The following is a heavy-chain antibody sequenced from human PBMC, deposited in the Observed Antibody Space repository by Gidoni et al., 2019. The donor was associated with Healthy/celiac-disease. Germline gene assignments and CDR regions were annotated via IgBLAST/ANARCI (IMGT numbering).Heavy chain of an antibody. J-gene: IGHJ4*02. CDR3: AKATYYYDSSGYFDY. CDR1: GFTFSSFG. V-gene: IGHV3-30*18. Sequence: QVQLVESGGGVVPPGRSLRLYVAASGFTFSSFGMHWVRPAQGHGMDWVRQAAGKGVEGVAVISYDGSNKYYADSVKGRFTSSRDNSKNTLYLQMNSLRAEDTAVYYCAKATYYYDSSGYFDYWGQGTLVTVSS. D-gene: IGHD3-22*01. CDR2: ISYDGSNK.